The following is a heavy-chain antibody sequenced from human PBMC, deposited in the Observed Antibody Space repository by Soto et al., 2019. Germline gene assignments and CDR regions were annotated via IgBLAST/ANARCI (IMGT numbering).Heavy chain of an antibody. CDR2: ISWNSGSI. CDR3: AKDIDYYDSSGYAFDI. D-gene: IGHD3-22*01. CDR1: GFTFDDYA. V-gene: IGHV3-9*01. Sequence: EVQLVESGGGLVQPGRSLRLSCAASGFTFDDYAMHWVRQAPGKGLEWVSGISWNSGSIGYADSVKGRFTISRDNAKNSLYLQMNSLRAEDTAFYYCAKDIDYYDSSGYAFDIWGQGTMVTVSS. J-gene: IGHJ3*02.